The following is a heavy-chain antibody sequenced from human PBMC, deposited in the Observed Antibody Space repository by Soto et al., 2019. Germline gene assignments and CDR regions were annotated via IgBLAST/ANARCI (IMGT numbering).Heavy chain of an antibody. CDR2: ISSSSSYI. Sequence: RGSLRVSWAASGSTFRNCSINGGRPAPGKGLEWVSSISSSSSYIYYAESVKGRFTIYRDKGKNSLYMQMNSLRAEDTAVYYCARETHPLSYGYVRHHDDFAIWGQGKMV. CDR3: ARETHPLSYGYVRHHDDFAI. D-gene: IGHD5-18*01. V-gene: IGHV3-21*01. CDR1: GSTFRNCS. J-gene: IGHJ3*02.